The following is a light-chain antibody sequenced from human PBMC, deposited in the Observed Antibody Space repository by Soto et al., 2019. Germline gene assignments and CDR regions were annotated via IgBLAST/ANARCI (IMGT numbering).Light chain of an antibody. J-gene: IGLJ2*01. Sequence: QSALTQPASVSGSPGQSITISCTGTSSDIGGYKYVSWYQQHPGKAPKLMIYEVSNRPSGVSNRFSGSKSGNTASLTISGLQAEVEADYYCSSYTSSSTVVFGGGTKVTVL. CDR3: SSYTSSSTVV. CDR1: SSDIGGYKY. V-gene: IGLV2-14*01. CDR2: EVS.